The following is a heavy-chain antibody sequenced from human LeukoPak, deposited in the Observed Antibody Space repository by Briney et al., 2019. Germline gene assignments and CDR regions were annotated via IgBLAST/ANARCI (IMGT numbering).Heavy chain of an antibody. D-gene: IGHD2-15*01. CDR3: ARDFGIGSGPAGFDY. CDR2: ISVYNGNT. Sequence: GASVKVSCKASGYTFTSYGISWVRQAPGQGLEWMGWISVYNGNTNYAQKLQGRVTMTTDTSTSTAYMELRSLRSDDTAVYYCARDFGIGSGPAGFDYWGQGTLVTVSS. CDR1: GYTFTSYG. V-gene: IGHV1-18*01. J-gene: IGHJ4*02.